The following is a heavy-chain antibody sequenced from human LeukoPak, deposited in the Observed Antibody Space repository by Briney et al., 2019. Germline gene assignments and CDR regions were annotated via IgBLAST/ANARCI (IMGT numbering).Heavy chain of an antibody. Sequence: SETLSLTCVVSGGSISAYYWNWIRQPAGKGLEWIGRLHSSGETTSNPSLMSRDRMSLDTSRNHFSLNLTSVTAADTAIYYCATMFGESSDFDHWGQRTPVTVSS. CDR2: LHSSGET. CDR1: GGSISAYY. D-gene: IGHD3-10*02. J-gene: IGHJ4*02. V-gene: IGHV4-59*10. CDR3: ATMFGESSDFDH.